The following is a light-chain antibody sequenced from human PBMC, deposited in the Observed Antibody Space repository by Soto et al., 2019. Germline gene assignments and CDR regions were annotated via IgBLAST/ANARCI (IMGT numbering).Light chain of an antibody. CDR3: VLYMGSGFWV. Sequence: QAVVTQEPSFSVSPGGTVTLTCGLTSDSVSTSYYASWYQQTPGPTPRMLIYSTNTRSSGVPDRFSGSILGNKAALTITGAQADDESDYYCVLYMGSGFWVFGGGTKLTVL. V-gene: IGLV8-61*01. CDR1: SDSVSTSYY. CDR2: STN. J-gene: IGLJ3*02.